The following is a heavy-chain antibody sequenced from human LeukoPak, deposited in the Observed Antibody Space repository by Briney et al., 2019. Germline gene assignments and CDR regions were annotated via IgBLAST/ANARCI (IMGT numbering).Heavy chain of an antibody. D-gene: IGHD1-1*01. CDR1: GFSFSSDW. CDR2: INSDGTST. CDR3: ARGTTGREYYFDY. V-gene: IGHV3-74*01. Sequence: GGSLRLSCAASGFSFSSDWMHWVRQVPGEGLVWVSRINSDGTSTAYADSVKGRFTISRDNAKNTLFLQMNSLRAEDTAVYYCARGTTGREYYFDYWGQGTLVTVSS. J-gene: IGHJ4*02.